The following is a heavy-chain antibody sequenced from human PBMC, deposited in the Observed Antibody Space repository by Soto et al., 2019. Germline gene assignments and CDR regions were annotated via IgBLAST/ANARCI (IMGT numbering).Heavy chain of an antibody. V-gene: IGHV3-13*05. CDR3: ARAYSGRLPRRADYYFAMDV. CDR2: IGAADDP. J-gene: IGHJ6*02. Sequence: GGSLRLSCAASGFTFSAYDMHWVRQTTGKGLEWVSAIGAADDPYYLGSVKGRFTISRENAKNSLYLQMNSLRAEDTAVYYCARAYSGRLPRRADYYFAMDVWGQGTTVTVSS. D-gene: IGHD2-15*01. CDR1: GFTFSAYD.